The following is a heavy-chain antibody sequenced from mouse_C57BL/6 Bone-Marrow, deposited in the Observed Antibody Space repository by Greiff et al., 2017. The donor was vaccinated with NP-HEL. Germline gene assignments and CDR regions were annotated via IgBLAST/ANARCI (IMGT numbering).Heavy chain of an antibody. D-gene: IGHD1-2*01. CDR1: GYTFTSYW. Sequence: VKLQEPGAELVKPGASVKLSCKASGYTFTSYWMHWVKQRPGQGLEWIGMIHPNSGSTNYNEKFKSKATLTVDKSSSTAYMQLSSLTSEDSAVYYCARHYYGRLWYFDVWGTGTTVTVSS. J-gene: IGHJ1*03. V-gene: IGHV1-64*01. CDR3: ARHYYGRLWYFDV. CDR2: IHPNSGST.